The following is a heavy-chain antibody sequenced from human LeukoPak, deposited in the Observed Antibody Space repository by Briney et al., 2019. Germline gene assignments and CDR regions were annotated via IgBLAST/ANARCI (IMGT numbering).Heavy chain of an antibody. CDR3: AKGGHDFNPFYW. Sequence: PGGSLRLSCAASGFTFSTYAMGWVRQAPGKGLEWVSSIKGSGGDPFYADSVKGRFTIFRDNSKNMLFLQLNSLRAEDSAVYYCAKGGHDFNPFYWWGQGTLVTVSS. CDR2: IKGSGGDP. CDR1: GFTFSTYA. D-gene: IGHD2-21*02. V-gene: IGHV3-23*01. J-gene: IGHJ4*02.